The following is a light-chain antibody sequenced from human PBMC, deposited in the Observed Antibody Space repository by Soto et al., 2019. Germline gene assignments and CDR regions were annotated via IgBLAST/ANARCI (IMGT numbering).Light chain of an antibody. CDR3: QQYNSYSEGT. V-gene: IGKV1-5*01. CDR2: DAS. Sequence: DIQMTQSPSTLSASVGGRVTITCRASQSISSWLAWYQQKPGKAPKLLIYDASSLESGVPSRFSGSGSGTEFTLTISSLQPDDFATYYCQQYNSYSEGTFGQGTKVEIK. J-gene: IGKJ1*01. CDR1: QSISSW.